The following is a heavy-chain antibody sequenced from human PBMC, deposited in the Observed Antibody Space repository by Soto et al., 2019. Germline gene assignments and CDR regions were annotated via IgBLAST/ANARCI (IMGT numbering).Heavy chain of an antibody. V-gene: IGHV3-33*01. CDR2: IWYDGSNK. Sequence: GGSLRLSCAASGFTFSSYGMHWVRQAPGKGLEWVAVIWYDGSNKYYADSVKGRFTISRDNSKNTLYLQMNSLRAEDTAVYYCARLRTGTTLDAFDIWGQGTMVTVSS. CDR3: ARLRTGTTLDAFDI. D-gene: IGHD1-7*01. J-gene: IGHJ3*02. CDR1: GFTFSSYG.